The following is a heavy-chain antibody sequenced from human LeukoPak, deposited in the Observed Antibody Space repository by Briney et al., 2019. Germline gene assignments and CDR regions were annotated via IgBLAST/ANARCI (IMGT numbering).Heavy chain of an antibody. D-gene: IGHD6-13*01. V-gene: IGHV4-61*01. CDR1: GGSVSSGSYY. CDR3: TARTYSSSWYALRYYYYGMDV. CDR2: IYYSGST. Sequence: SETLSLTCTVSGGSVSSGSYYWSWIRRPPGKGLEWIGYIYYSGSTNYNPSLKSRVTISVDTSKNQFSLKLSSVTAADTAVYYCTARTYSSSWYALRYYYYGMDVWGQGTTVTVSS. J-gene: IGHJ6*02.